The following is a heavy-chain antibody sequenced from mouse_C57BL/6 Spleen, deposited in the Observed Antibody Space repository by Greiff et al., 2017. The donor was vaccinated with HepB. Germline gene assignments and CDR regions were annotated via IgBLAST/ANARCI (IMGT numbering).Heavy chain of an antibody. CDR1: GYTFTDYY. Sequence: EVQLQQSGPELVKPGASVKISCKASGYTFTDYYMNWVKQSHGKSLEWIGDINPNNGGTSYNQKFKGKATLTVDKSSSTAYMELRSLTSEDSAVYYCARWGSYYGSSHYAMDYWGQGTSVTVSS. J-gene: IGHJ4*01. D-gene: IGHD1-1*01. V-gene: IGHV1-26*01. CDR3: ARWGSYYGSSHYAMDY. CDR2: INPNNGGT.